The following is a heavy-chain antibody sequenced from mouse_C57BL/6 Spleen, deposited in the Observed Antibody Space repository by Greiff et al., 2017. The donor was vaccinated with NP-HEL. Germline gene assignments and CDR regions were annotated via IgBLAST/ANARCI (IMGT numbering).Heavy chain of an antibody. D-gene: IGHD1-1*01. J-gene: IGHJ1*03. CDR3: ARQVHYYGSGYGYFDV. Sequence: EVMLVESGGGLVKPGGSLKLSCAASGFTFSSYTMSWVRQTPEKRLEWVATISGGGGNTYYPDSVKGRFPISRANAKNTLYLHMSRLRSENTALYYCARQVHYYGSGYGYFDVWGTGTTVTVSS. CDR2: ISGGGGNT. CDR1: GFTFSSYT. V-gene: IGHV5-9*01.